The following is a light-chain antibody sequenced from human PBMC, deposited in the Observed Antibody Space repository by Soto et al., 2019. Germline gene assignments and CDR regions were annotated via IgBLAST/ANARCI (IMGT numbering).Light chain of an antibody. Sequence: DIVMTQSPLSLPVTPGEPASTSRRSSQILLHSNGYNYLDWYLQKPGQSPQLLIYLGSNRASGVPDRFSGSGSGTDFTLKISRVEAEDVGVYYCMQPLQSWTFGQGTKVDIK. CDR3: MQPLQSWT. J-gene: IGKJ1*01. CDR2: LGS. V-gene: IGKV2-28*01. CDR1: QILLHSNGYNY.